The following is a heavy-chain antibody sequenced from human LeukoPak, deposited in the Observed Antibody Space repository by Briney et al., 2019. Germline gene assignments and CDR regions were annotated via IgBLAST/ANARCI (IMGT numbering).Heavy chain of an antibody. J-gene: IGHJ4*02. CDR2: IGGTDGTT. CDR3: TKRVDGSGTYYIDY. Sequence: PGGSLRLSCAASGFTFSTYVMTWLRQAPGKGLEWVSAIGGTDGTTFYADSVKGRFAISRDNSKNTLFLDMHTLRAEDTALYYCTKRVDGSGTYYIDYWGQGTLVTVSS. D-gene: IGHD3-10*01. V-gene: IGHV3-23*01. CDR1: GFTFSTYV.